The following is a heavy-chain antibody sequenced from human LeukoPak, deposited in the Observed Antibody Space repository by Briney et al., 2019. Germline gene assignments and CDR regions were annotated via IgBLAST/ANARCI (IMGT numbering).Heavy chain of an antibody. CDR3: ARDRRRDRLHAFDI. V-gene: IGHV4-59*01. Sequence: PSETLSLTCIVSGGSISTYYWNWIRQPTGKGLEWIGYNDYSGNTNYNPSLKSRVTISVDTSKNQFSLKVSSVTAADTAVYYCARDRRRDRLHAFDIWGQGTMVTVSS. J-gene: IGHJ3*02. D-gene: IGHD5-12*01. CDR2: NDYSGNT. CDR1: GGSISTYY.